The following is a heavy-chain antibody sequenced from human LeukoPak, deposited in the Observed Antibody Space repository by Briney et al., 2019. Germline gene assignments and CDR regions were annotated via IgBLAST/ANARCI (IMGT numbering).Heavy chain of an antibody. Sequence: GGTLRLSCAAFGFTFSSYGMSWVRQAPGKGLEWVSAISGSGGSTYYADSVKGRFTISRDNSKNTLYLQMNSLRAEDTAVYYCAKDPDYGYFDYWGQGTLVTVSS. D-gene: IGHD4-17*01. CDR2: ISGSGGST. J-gene: IGHJ4*02. CDR3: AKDPDYGYFDY. V-gene: IGHV3-23*01. CDR1: GFTFSSYG.